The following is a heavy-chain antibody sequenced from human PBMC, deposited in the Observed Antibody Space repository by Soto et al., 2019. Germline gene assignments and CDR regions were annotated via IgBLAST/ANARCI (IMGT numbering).Heavy chain of an antibody. CDR1: GFTFSSYS. J-gene: IGHJ1*01. V-gene: IGHV3-48*01. D-gene: IGHD2-15*01. CDR3: AISLGYCSGGSCYSEYFQH. Sequence: GGSLRLSCAASGFTFSSYSMNWVRQAPGKGLEWVSYISSSSSTIYYADSVKGRFTISRDNAKNSLYLQMNSLRAEDTAVYYCAISLGYCSGGSCYSEYFQHWGQGTLVTVSS. CDR2: ISSSSSTI.